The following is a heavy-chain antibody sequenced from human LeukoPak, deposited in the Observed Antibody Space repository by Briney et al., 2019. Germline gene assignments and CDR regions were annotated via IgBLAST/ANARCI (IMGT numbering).Heavy chain of an antibody. CDR2: ISSSSSYI. CDR1: GFTFSSYS. V-gene: IGHV3-21*04. D-gene: IGHD3-10*01. CDR3: AKKIDSGSYPLDY. J-gene: IGHJ4*02. Sequence: GGSLRLSCAASGFTFSSYSMNWVRQAPGKGLEWVSSISSSSSYIYYADSVKGRFTISRDNSKSTLYLQMTSLRAEDTGVYYCAKKIDSGSYPLDYWGQGTLVTISS.